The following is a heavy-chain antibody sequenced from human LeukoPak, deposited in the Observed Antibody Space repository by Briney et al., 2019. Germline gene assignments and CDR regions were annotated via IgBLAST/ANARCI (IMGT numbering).Heavy chain of an antibody. V-gene: IGHV3-48*03. CDR1: GFTFRNYE. D-gene: IGHD6-6*01. Sequence: GGSLRLSCAASGFTFRNYEMNWVRQAPGKGLEWISYISGSGSTIYYADSVKGRFTISRDNAKNSVHLQMNSLRAGDTAVYYCAKGRVRQLDPFDYWGQGTLVTVSS. CDR3: AKGRVRQLDPFDY. CDR2: ISGSGSTI. J-gene: IGHJ4*02.